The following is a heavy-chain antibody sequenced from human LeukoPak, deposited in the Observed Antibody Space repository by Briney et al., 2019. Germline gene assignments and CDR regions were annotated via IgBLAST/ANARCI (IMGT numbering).Heavy chain of an antibody. V-gene: IGHV3-21*01. J-gene: IGHJ4*02. CDR1: GFTFRSYW. Sequence: GGSLRLSCAASGFTFRSYWMHWVRQAPGKGLEWVSSISPSSSYIHYADSAKGRFTISRDNAKSSLYLQMNSLRAEDTSVYYCARVMPYYSGRNGYALDYWGQGALVTVSS. D-gene: IGHD3-10*01. CDR2: ISPSSSYI. CDR3: ARVMPYYSGRNGYALDY.